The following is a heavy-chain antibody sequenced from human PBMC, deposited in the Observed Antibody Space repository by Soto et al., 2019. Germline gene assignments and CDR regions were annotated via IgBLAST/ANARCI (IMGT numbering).Heavy chain of an antibody. CDR3: ARDHRCSGGSCYLSWFDP. D-gene: IGHD2-15*01. V-gene: IGHV4-31*03. Sequence: QVQLQESGPGLVKPSQTLSLTCTVSGGSISSGGYYWSWIRQHPGKGLEWIGYIYYSGSTYYNPSLKSRVTISVDTSKNQFSLKLSSVTAADTAVYYCARDHRCSGGSCYLSWFDPWGQGTLVTVSS. CDR1: GGSISSGGYY. CDR2: IYYSGST. J-gene: IGHJ5*02.